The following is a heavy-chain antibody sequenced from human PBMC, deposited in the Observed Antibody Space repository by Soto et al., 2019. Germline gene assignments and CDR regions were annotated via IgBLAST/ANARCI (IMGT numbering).Heavy chain of an antibody. V-gene: IGHV1-69*12. CDR2: IIPIFGTA. J-gene: IGHJ5*02. D-gene: IGHD3-22*01. CDR3: ARDRGPSSGYYPVWFDP. CDR1: GGTFSSYA. Sequence: QVQLVQSGAEVKKPGSSVKVSCKASGGTFSSYAITWVRQAPGQGLEWMGGIIPIFGTANYAQKFQARVTITADXSXSXXYMELSRLRSEDTAVYYCARDRGPSSGYYPVWFDPWGQGTLVTVSS.